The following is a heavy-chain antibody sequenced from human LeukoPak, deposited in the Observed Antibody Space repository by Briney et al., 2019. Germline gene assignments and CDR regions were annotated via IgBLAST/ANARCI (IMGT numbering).Heavy chain of an antibody. V-gene: IGHV1-8*01. Sequence: ASMKVSCKASGYTFTSYDINWARQATGQGLEWMGWMNPNSGNTGYAQKFQGRVTMTRNTSISTAYMELSSLRSEDTAVYYCARRGRGYYSSSWFDAFDIWGQGTMVTVSS. CDR3: ARRGRGYYSSSWFDAFDI. J-gene: IGHJ3*02. CDR1: GYTFTSYD. D-gene: IGHD6-13*01. CDR2: MNPNSGNT.